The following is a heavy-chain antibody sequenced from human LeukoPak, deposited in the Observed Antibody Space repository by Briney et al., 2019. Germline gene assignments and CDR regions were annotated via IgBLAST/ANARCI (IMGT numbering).Heavy chain of an antibody. CDR1: GGSFSGYY. CDR2: INHSGST. J-gene: IGHJ1*01. V-gene: IGHV4-34*01. CDR3: ARGRGIAAAGTFQH. Sequence: SVTLSLTCAVYGGSFSGYYWSWIRQPPGKGLEWIGEINHSGSTNYNPSLKSRVTISVDTSKNQFSLKLSSVTAADTAVYYCARGRGIAAAGTFQHWGQGTLVTVSS. D-gene: IGHD6-13*01.